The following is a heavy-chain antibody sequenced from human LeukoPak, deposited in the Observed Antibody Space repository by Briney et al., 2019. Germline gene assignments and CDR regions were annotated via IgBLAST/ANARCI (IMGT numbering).Heavy chain of an antibody. CDR2: IIPIFGTA. D-gene: IGHD6-19*01. CDR3: ARGQVIIAVALDV. V-gene: IGHV1-69*05. J-gene: IGHJ6*04. CDR1: GGTFSSYT. Sequence: SVKVSCKASGGTFSSYTISWVRQAPGHGLEWMGRIIPIFGTANYAQKFQGRVTITTDESTSTAYRELSSLRSEDTAVYYCARGQVIIAVALDVWGKGTTVTVSS.